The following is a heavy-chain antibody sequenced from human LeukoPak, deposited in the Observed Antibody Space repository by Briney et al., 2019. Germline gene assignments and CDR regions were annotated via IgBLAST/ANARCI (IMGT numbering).Heavy chain of an antibody. J-gene: IGHJ4*02. CDR3: AKGGISIAAAPFDY. Sequence: GGSLRLSCAASGFTFDDYAMHWVRQAPGKGLEWVSGISWNSGGIGYADSVKGRFTISRDDAQNSLYLQMNSLRAEDTALYYCAKGGISIAAAPFDYWGQGTLVTVSS. V-gene: IGHV3-9*01. CDR2: ISWNSGGI. CDR1: GFTFDDYA. D-gene: IGHD6-13*01.